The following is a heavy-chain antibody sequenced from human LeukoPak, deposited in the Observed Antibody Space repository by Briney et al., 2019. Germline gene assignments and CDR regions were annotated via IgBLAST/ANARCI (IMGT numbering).Heavy chain of an antibody. V-gene: IGHV3-64*01. CDR1: GFTFSSYA. D-gene: IGHD3/OR15-3a*01. CDR2: ISSNGGST. CDR3: ARGLTYPYFDY. J-gene: IGHJ4*02. Sequence: GGSLRLSCAASGFTFSSYAMHWARQAPGKGLEYVSAISSNGGSTYYANSVKGRFTISRDNSKNTLYLQMGSLRAEDMAVYYCARGLTYPYFDYWGQGTLVTVSS.